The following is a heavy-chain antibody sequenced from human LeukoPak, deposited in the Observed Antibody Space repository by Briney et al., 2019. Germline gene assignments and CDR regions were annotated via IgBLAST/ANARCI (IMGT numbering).Heavy chain of an antibody. CDR1: GYTXTNYG. CDR2: ISPYNGNT. D-gene: IGHD2-15*01. J-gene: IGHJ5*02. CDR3: ARGGLGYCSGGSCPSNWFDP. Sequence: ASVKVSCKASGYTXTNYGVSWVRQAPGQGLEWMGWISPYNGNTDYAQKLQGRVTMTTDTSTSTAYMDLRSLRSDDTAVYYCARGGLGYCSGGSCPSNWFDPWGQGTLVTVSS. V-gene: IGHV1-18*01.